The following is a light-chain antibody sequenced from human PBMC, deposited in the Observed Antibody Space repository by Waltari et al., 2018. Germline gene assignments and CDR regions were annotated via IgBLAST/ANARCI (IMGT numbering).Light chain of an antibody. J-gene: IGKJ2*01. CDR3: MQPQQLPVT. V-gene: IGKV2-28*01. CDR1: QSLRHINGNTY. CDR2: LGS. Sequence: DIVMAQSPLSLAVSHGEPASISCRSSQSLRHINGNTYLDWFVQKPGQSPQLLIYLGSHRASGVPDRFSGSGSGTDFTLKISRVEAEDVGIYYCMQPQQLPVTFGQGTKLEIK.